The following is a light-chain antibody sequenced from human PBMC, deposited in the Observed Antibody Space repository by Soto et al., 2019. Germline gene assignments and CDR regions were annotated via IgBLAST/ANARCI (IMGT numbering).Light chain of an antibody. CDR2: SND. Sequence: QSVLTQPPSASGTPGQTVTISCSGSSFNIGFNYVYWYQQLPGMAPKLLIHSNDERPSGVPDRFFGSKSGTSASLAISGLRSEDEADYYCAAWDDSLSGGVFGTGTKVTVL. CDR3: AAWDDSLSGGV. CDR1: SFNIGFNY. J-gene: IGLJ1*01. V-gene: IGLV1-47*02.